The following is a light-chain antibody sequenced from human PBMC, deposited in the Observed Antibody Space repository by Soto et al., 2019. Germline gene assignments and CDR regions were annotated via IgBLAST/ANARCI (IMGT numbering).Light chain of an antibody. CDR2: GAS. CDR1: QTMNSNY. V-gene: IGKV3-20*01. CDR3: QQSGGSLYT. Sequence: EVVLTQSPGTLSLSPGERATLSCRASQTMNSNYLAWYQHKPGQAPRLLIFGASRRATGIPDRFIGSGSGTNFTLTISRLAPEDIAVYYCQQSGGSLYTFGQGTKVEIK. J-gene: IGKJ2*01.